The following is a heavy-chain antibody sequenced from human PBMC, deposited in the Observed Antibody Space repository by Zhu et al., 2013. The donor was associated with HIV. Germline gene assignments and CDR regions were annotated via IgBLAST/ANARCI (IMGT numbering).Heavy chain of an antibody. V-gene: IGHV1-69*01. CDR1: GGTFSSYA. CDR2: IIPIFGTA. J-gene: IGHJ4*02. D-gene: IGHD5-12*01. Sequence: QVQLVQSGAEVKKPGSSVKVSCKASGGTFSSYAISWVRQAPGQGLEWMGGIIPIFGTANYAQKFQGRVTITADESTSTAYMELSSLRSEDTAVYYCASSSRHSGYDSPSIYFDYWGQGTLVTVSS. CDR3: ASSSRHSGYDSPSIYFDY.